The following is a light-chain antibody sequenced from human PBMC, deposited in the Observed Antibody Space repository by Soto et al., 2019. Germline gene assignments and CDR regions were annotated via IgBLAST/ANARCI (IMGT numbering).Light chain of an antibody. V-gene: IGKV1-6*01. CDR3: LQDYNYPLT. Sequence: AIQMTQSPSSLSASVGDRVTLTCRTSQDINNNLGWYQQKPGKAPELLIYSASSLQSGVTARFSDSGSDSDFTLTISSLQAEDFATYYCLQDYNYPLTFGGATKVEIK. CDR2: SAS. J-gene: IGKJ4*01. CDR1: QDINNN.